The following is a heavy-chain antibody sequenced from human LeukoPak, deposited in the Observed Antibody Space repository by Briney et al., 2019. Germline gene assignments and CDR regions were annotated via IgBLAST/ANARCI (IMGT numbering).Heavy chain of an antibody. Sequence: PSETLSLTCAVSGGSMSIYYWMWVRQPRGKGREEIGGIYSSGSTNYNPDLKSRVTISVDTSKNPFSLELSSVTAADTAVYYCARGRAWELLSFWGQGTLVTVSS. CDR2: IYSSGST. CDR1: GGSMSIYY. D-gene: IGHD1-26*01. CDR3: ARGRAWELLSF. V-gene: IGHV4-4*08. J-gene: IGHJ4*02.